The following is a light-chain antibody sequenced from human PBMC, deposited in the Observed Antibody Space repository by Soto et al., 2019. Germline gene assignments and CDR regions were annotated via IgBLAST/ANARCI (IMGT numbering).Light chain of an antibody. V-gene: IGKV1-5*01. Sequence: DIQMTQSHSPLXASVGDRVXXXXXASQSISSWLAWYQQKPGKAPKLLIYDASSLESGVPSRFSGSGSGTEFTLTISSLQPDDFATYYCQQYNSYSQAFGQGTKVDI. CDR1: QSISSW. J-gene: IGKJ1*01. CDR2: DAS. CDR3: QQYNSYSQA.